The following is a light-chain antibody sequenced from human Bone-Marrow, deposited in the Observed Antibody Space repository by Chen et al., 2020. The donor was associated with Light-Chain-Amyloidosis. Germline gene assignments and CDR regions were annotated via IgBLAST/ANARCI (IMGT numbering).Light chain of an antibody. CDR3: QSYQGSSQGV. CDR1: SGSIATNY. Sequence: NFMLTQPHSVSESPGKTVIIPCTSSSGSIATNYVQWYQQRPGSSPTTVIYEDDQRPPGVPDRFSGSIDRSSNSASLTISGLKTEDEADYYCQSYQGSSQGVFGGGTKLTVL. CDR2: EDD. V-gene: IGLV6-57*01. J-gene: IGLJ3*02.